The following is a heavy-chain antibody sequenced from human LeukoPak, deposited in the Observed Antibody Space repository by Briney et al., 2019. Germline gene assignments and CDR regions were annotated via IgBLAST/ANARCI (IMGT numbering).Heavy chain of an antibody. CDR2: ISYDGSNK. V-gene: IGHV3-30-3*01. CDR3: ARDLRTMIVGNSDY. CDR1: GFTFSSYA. D-gene: IGHD3-22*01. J-gene: IGHJ4*02. Sequence: PGGSLRLSCAASGFTFSSYAMHWVRQAPGKGLEWVAVISYDGSNKYYADSVKGRFTISRDNSKNTLYLQMNSLRAEDTAVYYCARDLRTMIVGNSDYWGQGTLVTVSS.